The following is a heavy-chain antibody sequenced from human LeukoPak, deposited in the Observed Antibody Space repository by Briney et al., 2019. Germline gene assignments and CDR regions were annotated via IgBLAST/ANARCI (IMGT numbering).Heavy chain of an antibody. V-gene: IGHV1-46*01. Sequence: GASVKVSCTASAYTFTRYYMHWVRQAPRQGLEWMGIINPSGGSTSYAQKFQGRVTMTRDMSTSTVYMELSSLRSEDTAVYYCARGPFDSGYMDIWGKGTTVTVSS. J-gene: IGHJ6*03. CDR2: INPSGGST. CDR1: AYTFTRYY. CDR3: ARGPFDSGYMDI. D-gene: IGHD2-15*01.